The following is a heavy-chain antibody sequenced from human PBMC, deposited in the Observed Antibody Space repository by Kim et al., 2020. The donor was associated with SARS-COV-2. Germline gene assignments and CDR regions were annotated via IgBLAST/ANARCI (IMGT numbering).Heavy chain of an antibody. CDR3: ARAYCSSTSCSWGYYYYYGMDV. CDR1: GFTFDDYG. D-gene: IGHD2-2*01. CDR2: INWNGGST. Sequence: GGSLRLACAASGFTFDDYGMSWVRQAPGKGLEWVSGINWNGGSTGYADSVKGRFTISRDNAKNSLYLQMNSLRAEDTALYHCARAYCSSTSCSWGYYYYYGMDVWGQGTTVTVSS. V-gene: IGHV3-20*01. J-gene: IGHJ6*02.